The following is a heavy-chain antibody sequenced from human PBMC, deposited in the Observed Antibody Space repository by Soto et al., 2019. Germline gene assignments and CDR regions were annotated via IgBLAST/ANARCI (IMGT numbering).Heavy chain of an antibody. Sequence: EVQLLESGGGLVQPGGSLRLSCAASGFTFSSYAMRWVRQAPGKGLEWVSAISGSGGSTYYADSVKGRFTISRDNSKNPLYLQMNSLRDEDTVVYYCAKGAGYCTNGGGRWRKPGRQNWFDPWGQGTLVTVSS. CDR3: AKGAGYCTNGGGRWRKPGRQNWFDP. CDR1: GFTFSSYA. CDR2: ISGSGGST. D-gene: IGHD2-8*01. V-gene: IGHV3-23*01. J-gene: IGHJ5*02.